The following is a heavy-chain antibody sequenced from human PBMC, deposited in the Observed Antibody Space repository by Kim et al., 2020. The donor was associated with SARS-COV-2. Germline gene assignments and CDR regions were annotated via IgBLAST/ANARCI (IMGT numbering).Heavy chain of an antibody. Sequence: SPALKSRVTLSVDTSKNPFSLKLSSVTAADTAVYYCARLEWYQLPAPPDYWGQGTLVTVSS. V-gene: IGHV4-39*01. J-gene: IGHJ4*02. D-gene: IGHD2-2*01. CDR3: ARLEWYQLPAPPDY.